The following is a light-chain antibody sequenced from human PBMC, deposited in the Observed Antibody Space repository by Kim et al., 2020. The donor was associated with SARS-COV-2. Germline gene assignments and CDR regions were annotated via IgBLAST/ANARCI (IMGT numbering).Light chain of an antibody. CDR3: QAWDSSTADVV. CDR1: KLGDKY. Sequence: PGQTASITCYGDKLGDKYACWYQQKPGQSPVLVIYQDSKRPSGIPERFSGSNSGNTATLTISGTQAMAEADYYCQAWDSSTADVVFGGGTQLTVL. V-gene: IGLV3-1*01. CDR2: QDS. J-gene: IGLJ2*01.